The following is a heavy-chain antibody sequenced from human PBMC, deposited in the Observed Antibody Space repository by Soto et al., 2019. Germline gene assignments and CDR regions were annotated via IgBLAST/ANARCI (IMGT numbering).Heavy chain of an antibody. CDR2: ISHDERDK. Sequence: QVQLVESGGGVVQPGRSLRLSCAASGFTFSNYVMHWVRQAPGKGLEWVALISHDERDKQYIDSVKDRFTISRDNSKNTLDLHMDSLKVEDTAMYYCAREDVSSGYAGTFHHWGQGTLVTVSS. D-gene: IGHD3-22*01. J-gene: IGHJ1*01. V-gene: IGHV3-30-3*01. CDR1: GFTFSNYV. CDR3: AREDVSSGYAGTFHH.